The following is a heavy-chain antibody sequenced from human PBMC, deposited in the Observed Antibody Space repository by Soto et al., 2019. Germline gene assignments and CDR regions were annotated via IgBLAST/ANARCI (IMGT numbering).Heavy chain of an antibody. Sequence: PVGSLRLSCAASGFTFSSYAMSWVRQAPGKGLEWVSAISGSGGSTYYADSVKGRFTISRDNSKNTLYLQMNSLRAEDTAVYYCTRYCSGGSCYSYFDYWGQGTLVTVSS. D-gene: IGHD2-15*01. V-gene: IGHV3-23*01. CDR3: TRYCSGGSCYSYFDY. CDR2: ISGSGGST. CDR1: GFTFSSYA. J-gene: IGHJ4*02.